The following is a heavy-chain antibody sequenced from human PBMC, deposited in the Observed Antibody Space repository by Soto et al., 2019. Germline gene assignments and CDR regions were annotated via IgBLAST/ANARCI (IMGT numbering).Heavy chain of an antibody. V-gene: IGHV4-39*01. J-gene: IGHJ6*02. CDR3: ARTYGMEV. Sequence: SEPLSLTCPLSGVSIPSSSCYWAWIRQPPGKGLEWIGSIYYSGSTYYNPALKSRVTIAVDTSQNQFSMKLTSVTAAETAAYYCARTYGMEVWGQGTTV. CDR1: GVSIPSSSCY. CDR2: IYYSGST.